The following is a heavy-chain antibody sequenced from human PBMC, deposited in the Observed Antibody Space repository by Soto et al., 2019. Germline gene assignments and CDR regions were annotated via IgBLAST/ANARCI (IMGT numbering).Heavy chain of an antibody. CDR3: ALTMVRGVVPREFDF. CDR2: VYHSGST. V-gene: IGHV4-4*02. Sequence: SETLSLTCAVSGDSISSTFWWTWVRQPPGKGLEWIGEVYHSGSTRYNPSLKSRVTISVDKPNNQFSLKLSSMTGADTAVYYCALTMVRGVVPREFDFWGPGTLVTVSS. CDR1: GDSISSTFW. J-gene: IGHJ4*02. D-gene: IGHD3-10*01.